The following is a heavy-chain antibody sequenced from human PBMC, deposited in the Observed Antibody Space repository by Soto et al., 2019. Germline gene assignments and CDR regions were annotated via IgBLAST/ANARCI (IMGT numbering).Heavy chain of an antibody. CDR2: ISYSGSSI. D-gene: IGHD4-17*01. J-gene: IGHJ5*01. CDR3: ARRQAGDYGYWFDS. CDR1: GGSLSSYY. V-gene: IGHV4-59*08. Sequence: SETLSLTCVVSGGSLSSYYWSWLRQPPGKGLEWVASISYSGSSINYSPSLKSRLTISVDTSNNQFSLKVNSVTASDTAVYYCARRQAGDYGYWFDSWGQGILVTVPS.